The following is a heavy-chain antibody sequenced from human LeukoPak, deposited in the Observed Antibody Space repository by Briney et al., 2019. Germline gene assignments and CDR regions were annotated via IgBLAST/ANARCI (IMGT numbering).Heavy chain of an antibody. CDR1: GFTFSSYA. Sequence: GGTLSLTCTASGFTFSSYALNWVRQPQGQGQELVWAISVCCGSTYYADSVKGRFTISRDNSKTTLYLQMSSLRAEDTAVYYCAGGSYYCDSSAGHDAFDIWGQGTMVTVSS. CDR2: ISVCCGST. J-gene: IGHJ3*02. V-gene: IGHV3-23*01. D-gene: IGHD3-22*01. CDR3: AGGSYYCDSSAGHDAFDI.